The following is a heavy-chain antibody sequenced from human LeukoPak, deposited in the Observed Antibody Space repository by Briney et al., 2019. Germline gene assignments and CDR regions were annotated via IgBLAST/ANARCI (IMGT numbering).Heavy chain of an antibody. J-gene: IGHJ6*02. V-gene: IGHV1-2*02. Sequence: ASVKVSCKASGYTFTGYYMHWVRQAPGQGLEWMGWINPNSGGTNYAQKFQGRVTMTRDTSISTAYMELSRLRSDDTAVYYCARELRYFATANGMDVWVQGTTVTVSS. CDR1: GYTFTGYY. CDR2: INPNSGGT. D-gene: IGHD3-9*01. CDR3: ARELRYFATANGMDV.